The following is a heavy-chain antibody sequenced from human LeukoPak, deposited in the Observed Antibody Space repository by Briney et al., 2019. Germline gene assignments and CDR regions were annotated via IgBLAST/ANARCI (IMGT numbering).Heavy chain of an antibody. CDR1: VGSISSSSFC. Sequence: SETLSLTCTVSVGSISSSSFCWGWIRQPPGKGLEWIGSIYYTGTTYYNPSPKSRVTISVDTSKNQFSLKLSSVTAADTAVYYCARHGIVGATAWFDPWGQGTLVPVSS. CDR3: ARHGIVGATAWFDP. CDR2: IYYTGTT. J-gene: IGHJ5*02. D-gene: IGHD1-26*01. V-gene: IGHV4-39*01.